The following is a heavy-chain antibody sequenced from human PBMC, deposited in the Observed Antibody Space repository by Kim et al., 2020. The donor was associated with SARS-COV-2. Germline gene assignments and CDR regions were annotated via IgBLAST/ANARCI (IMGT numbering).Heavy chain of an antibody. CDR1: GFTFSDYY. Sequence: GGSLRLSCAASGFTFSDYYMSWIRQAPGKGLEWVSYISSSSSYTNYADSVKGRFTISRDNAKNSLYLQRNSLRAEDTAVYYCVRNDFWSGYYPDYWGQGTLVTVSS. CDR3: VRNDFWSGYYPDY. D-gene: IGHD3-3*01. CDR2: ISSSSSYT. V-gene: IGHV3-11*06. J-gene: IGHJ4*02.